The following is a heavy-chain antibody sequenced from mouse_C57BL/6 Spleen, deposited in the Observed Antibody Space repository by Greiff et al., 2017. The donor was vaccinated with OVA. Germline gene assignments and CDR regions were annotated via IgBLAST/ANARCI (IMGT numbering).Heavy chain of an antibody. CDR1: GYSITSGYY. CDR2: ISYDGSN. CDR3: ASRALYYYGSSSDY. Sequence: ESGPGLVKPSQSLSLTCSVTGYSITSGYYWNWIRQFPGNKLEWMGYISYDGSNNYNPSLKNRISITRDTSKNQFFLKLNSVTTEDTATYYCASRALYYYGSSSDYWGQGTTLTVSS. V-gene: IGHV3-6*01. D-gene: IGHD1-1*01. J-gene: IGHJ2*01.